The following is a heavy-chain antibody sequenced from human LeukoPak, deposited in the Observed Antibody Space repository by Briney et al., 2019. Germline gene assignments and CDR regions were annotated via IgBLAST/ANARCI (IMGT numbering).Heavy chain of an antibody. J-gene: IGHJ4*02. CDR3: ASDAHRSGSFLDY. D-gene: IGHD3-10*01. CDR2: INANSGNT. Sequence: GASVKVSCTASAYTFTIYGSSWVCQAPGQGLEWMGWINANSGNTRYAQKLQGRVTITKDTTTTTAYMYLRSQRSEYPAAYYGASDAHRSGSFLDYWGQGTLVTVSS. CDR1: AYTFTIYG. V-gene: IGHV1-18*04.